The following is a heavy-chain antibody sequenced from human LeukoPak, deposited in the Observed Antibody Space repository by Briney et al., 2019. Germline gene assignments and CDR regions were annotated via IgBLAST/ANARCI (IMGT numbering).Heavy chain of an antibody. CDR2: LSASDGCI. Sequence: PGGSLRLSCAASGFIFSSYGMNWVRHAPGKGLEWVSTLSASDGCIYYADSVKGRFTISRDNSKNTLYLQMNSLRAEDTAVYYCSKRTPYDSSGPAFDYWGQGTLVTVSS. V-gene: IGHV3-23*01. D-gene: IGHD3-22*01. J-gene: IGHJ4*02. CDR3: SKRTPYDSSGPAFDY. CDR1: GFIFSSYG.